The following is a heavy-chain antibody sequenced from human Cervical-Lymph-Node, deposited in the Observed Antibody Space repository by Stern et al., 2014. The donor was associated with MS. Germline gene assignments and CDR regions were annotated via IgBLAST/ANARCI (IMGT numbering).Heavy chain of an antibody. J-gene: IGHJ4*02. CDR3: AHTPSGDYGYYFDY. Sequence: QVTLKESGPTLVKPTQTLTLTCTFSGFSLNTRGVGVGWIRQPPGKALEWLGLIYWDDDKRYSPSLESRLTITKDTSKNQVVLAMTNMDPVDTATYYCAHTPSGDYGYYFDYWGQGTLVSVSS. CDR1: GFSLNTRGVG. D-gene: IGHD4-17*01. V-gene: IGHV2-5*02. CDR2: IYWDDDK.